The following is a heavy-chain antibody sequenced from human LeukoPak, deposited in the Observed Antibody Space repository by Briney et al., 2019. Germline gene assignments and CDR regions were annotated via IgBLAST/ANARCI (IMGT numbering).Heavy chain of an antibody. CDR3: ARALQPGVYAFDI. J-gene: IGHJ3*02. V-gene: IGHV4-59*01. CDR1: GVSISSYY. CDR2: IYYSGST. Sequence: SETLSLTCTVSGVSISSYYWTWLRQPPGEGLEWFGYIYYSGSTNYNPSLKRRVTISVDTSKNQFSLKLSSVTAADTAVYYCARALQPGVYAFDIWGQGTMVTVSS. D-gene: IGHD6-13*01.